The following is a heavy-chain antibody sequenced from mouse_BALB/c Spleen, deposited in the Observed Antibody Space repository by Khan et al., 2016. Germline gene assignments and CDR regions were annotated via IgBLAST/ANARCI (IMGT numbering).Heavy chain of an antibody. D-gene: IGHD2-3*01. J-gene: IGHJ2*01. CDR3: ASPVYDYLDY. CDR2: INPSNGRT. Sequence: QVQLQQPGAELVKPGASVKLSCKASGYTFTSYWMHWVKQRPGQGLEWIGEINPSNGRTNYNEKFKSKATLTVAKSSSTAYMQLSSLTSEDSAVYYCASPVYDYLDYWGQGTTLTVSS. CDR1: GYTFTSYW. V-gene: IGHV1S81*02.